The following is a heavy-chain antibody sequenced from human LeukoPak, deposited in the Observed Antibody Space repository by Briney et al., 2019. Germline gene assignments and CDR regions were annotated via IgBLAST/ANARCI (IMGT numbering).Heavy chain of an antibody. CDR3: ARGRYYFDY. CDR2: IYYSGST. CDR1: GVSISSSNSY. J-gene: IGHJ4*02. V-gene: IGHV4-39*07. Sequence: ASETLSLTCTVSGVSISSSNSYWGWIRQPPGKGLEWIGSIYYSGSTYYNPSLKSRVTISVDTSKNQFSLKLSSVTAADTAVYYCARGRYYFDYWGQGTLVTVSS.